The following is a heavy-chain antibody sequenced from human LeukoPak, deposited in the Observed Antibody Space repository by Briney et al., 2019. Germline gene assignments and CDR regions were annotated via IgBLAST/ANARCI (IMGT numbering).Heavy chain of an antibody. Sequence: PSETLPLTCTVSGGSISSYYWSWIRQPAGKGLEWIGRIYTSGSTNYNPSLKSRVTMSVDTSKNQFSLKLSAVTAADTAVYYCARDRSSGWYGGYYFDYWGQGTLVTVSS. CDR3: ARDRSSGWYGGYYFDY. CDR1: GGSISSYY. J-gene: IGHJ4*02. V-gene: IGHV4-4*07. CDR2: IYTSGST. D-gene: IGHD6-19*01.